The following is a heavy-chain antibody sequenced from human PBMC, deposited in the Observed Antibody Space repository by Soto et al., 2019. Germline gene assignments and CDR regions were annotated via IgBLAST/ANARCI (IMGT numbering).Heavy chain of an antibody. V-gene: IGHV1-18*01. CDR1: GYTFTSYG. CDR3: VYLPKRILLWDHAFDI. J-gene: IGHJ3*02. Sequence: ASVKVSCKASGYTFTSYGISWVRQAPGQGLEWMGWISAYNGNTNYAQKLQGRVTMTTDTSTSTAYMELRSLRSDDTAVYYCVYLPKRILLWDHAFDIWGQGTMVTVSS. CDR2: ISAYNGNT. D-gene: IGHD3-10*01.